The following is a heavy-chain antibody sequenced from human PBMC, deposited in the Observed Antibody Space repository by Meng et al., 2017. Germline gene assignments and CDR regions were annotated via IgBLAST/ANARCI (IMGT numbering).Heavy chain of an antibody. J-gene: IGHJ4*02. CDR2: ISGDST. CDR1: GFTVSSNE. Sequence: GESLKISCAASGFTVSSNEMSWVRQAAGKGLQWVSSISGDSTYYADSGKGRFTISRDNSKNTLHLQMNSLRAEDTAVYYCASQKNTYYDYAWGSYRTFGFDYWGQGTLVTVSS. D-gene: IGHD3-16*02. V-gene: IGHV3-38-3*01. CDR3: ASQKNTYYDYAWGSYRTFGFDY.